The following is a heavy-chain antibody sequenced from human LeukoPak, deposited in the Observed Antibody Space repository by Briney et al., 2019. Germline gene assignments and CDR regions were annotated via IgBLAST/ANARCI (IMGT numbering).Heavy chain of an antibody. D-gene: IGHD6-19*01. V-gene: IGHV4-34*01. J-gene: IGHJ1*01. CDR1: GGSFSVYY. CDR2: INHSGST. Sequence: SETLSLTCAVYGGSFSVYYWSWIRQPPGKGLEWIGEINHSGSTNYNPSLKSRVTISVDTSKNQFSLKLSSVTAADTAVYYCARGLHSGWYPRGEYFQHWGQGTLVTVSS. CDR3: ARGLHSGWYPRGEYFQH.